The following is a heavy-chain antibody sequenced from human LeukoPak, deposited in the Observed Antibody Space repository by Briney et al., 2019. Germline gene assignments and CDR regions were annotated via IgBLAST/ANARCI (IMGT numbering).Heavy chain of an antibody. CDR2: ISSSSSYI. V-gene: IGHV3-21*01. Sequence: PGGSLRLSCAASGFTFSSYSMNWVRQAPGKGLEWVSSISSSSSYIYYADSVKGRFTISRDNAKNSLYLQMNSLRAEDTAVYYCARADGGGYCSSTSCYNFDYWGQGTLVTVSS. D-gene: IGHD2-2*01. J-gene: IGHJ4*02. CDR3: ARADGGGYCSSTSCYNFDY. CDR1: GFTFSSYS.